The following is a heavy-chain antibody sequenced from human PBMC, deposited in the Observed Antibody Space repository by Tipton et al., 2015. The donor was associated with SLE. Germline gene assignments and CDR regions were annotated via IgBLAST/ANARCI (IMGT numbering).Heavy chain of an antibody. CDR3: ARQLGWGDPFAFDY. CDR2: INYSGST. CDR1: GGSFSGYY. J-gene: IGHJ4*02. D-gene: IGHD2-21*02. Sequence: LRLSCAVYGGSFSGYYWNWIRQPPGKGLEWIGEINYSGSTNYNPSLKSRVTISVDTAKNQFSLKLGSVTAADTAIYYCARQLGWGDPFAFDYWDQGTLVTVSS. V-gene: IGHV4-34*01.